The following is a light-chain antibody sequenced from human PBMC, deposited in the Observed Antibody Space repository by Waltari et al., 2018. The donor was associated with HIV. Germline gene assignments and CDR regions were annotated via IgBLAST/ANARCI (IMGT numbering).Light chain of an antibody. J-gene: IGLJ3*02. CDR2: GDH. V-gene: IGLV1-40*01. Sequence: SVLTQPPSVSGAPRQSVSISCSGNSSNIGAGFDVHWYRQSPGTAPKLLNFGDHVRPSGMSDRSSGSRSLNSVSLDISGLRADDAGDYYCQSYDISLTGLWVFGGGTKLTVL. CDR1: SSNIGAGFD. CDR3: QSYDISLTGLWV.